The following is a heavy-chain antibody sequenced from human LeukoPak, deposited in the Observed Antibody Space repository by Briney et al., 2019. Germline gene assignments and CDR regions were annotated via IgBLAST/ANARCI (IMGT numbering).Heavy chain of an antibody. CDR2: IWYDGSEK. V-gene: IGHV3-33*01. J-gene: IGHJ4*02. D-gene: IGHD2-2*01. CDR1: GFTFSSYG. Sequence: PGRSLRLSCAASGFTFSSYGMHWVRQAPGKGLVWLAVIWYDGSEKYYADSVKGRVTISRDSSKNTLYLQMSSLGVEDTALYYCVRGGCRSTSCYDYWGQGTLVTVSS. CDR3: VRGGCRSTSCYDY.